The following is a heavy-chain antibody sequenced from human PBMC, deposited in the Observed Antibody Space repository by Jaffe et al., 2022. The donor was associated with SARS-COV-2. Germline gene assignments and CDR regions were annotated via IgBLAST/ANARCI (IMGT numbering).Heavy chain of an antibody. CDR3: ARDALDYGGNGGGALPDY. D-gene: IGHD4-17*01. CDR1: GFTFSSYA. CDR2: ISYDGSNK. V-gene: IGHV3-30-3*01. Sequence: QVQLVESGGGVVQPGRSLRLSCAASGFTFSSYAMHWVRQAPGKGLEWVAVISYDGSNKYYADSVKGRFTISRDNSKNTLYLQMNSLRAEDTAVYYCARDALDYGGNGGGALPDYWGQGTLVTVSS. J-gene: IGHJ4*02.